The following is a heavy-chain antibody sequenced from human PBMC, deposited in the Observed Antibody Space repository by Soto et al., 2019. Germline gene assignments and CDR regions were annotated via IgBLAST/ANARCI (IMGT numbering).Heavy chain of an antibody. CDR3: AQDKGVRGATYLRY. CDR2: ISDSGATT. J-gene: IGHJ4*02. CDR1: GFAFSSFA. Sequence: EVQLLESGGGWVQPGGSLRLSCAASGFAFSSFALNWVRQAPGKGLDWVSVISDSGATTYYSDSVKGRFTISRDNSKNMLYLEMNSLRANDTAIYYCAQDKGVRGATYLRYWGPGTLVTVSS. V-gene: IGHV3-23*01. D-gene: IGHD3-10*02.